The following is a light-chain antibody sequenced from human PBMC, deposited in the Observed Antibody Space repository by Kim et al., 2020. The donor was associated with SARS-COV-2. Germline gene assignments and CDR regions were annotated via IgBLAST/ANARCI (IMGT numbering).Light chain of an antibody. V-gene: IGKV3-20*01. Sequence: PGKSATLACRASQSVSSHSLASYQQKPGQAPRLFIYGASSRAAGIPDRFSGSGSGTDFTLTISRLEPEDIAVYYCQHYGISPMYTFGQGTKLEI. CDR1: QSVSSHS. CDR3: QHYGISPMYT. CDR2: GAS. J-gene: IGKJ2*01.